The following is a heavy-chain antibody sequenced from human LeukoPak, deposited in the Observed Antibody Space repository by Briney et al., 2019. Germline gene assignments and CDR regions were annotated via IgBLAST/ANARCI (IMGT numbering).Heavy chain of an antibody. CDR2: FDPEDGET. J-gene: IGHJ6*04. CDR1: GYTLTELS. V-gene: IGHV1-24*01. Sequence: GASVKVSCKVSGYTLTELSMHWVRQAPGKGLEWMGGFDPEDGETIYAQKFQGRVTMTEDTSTDTAYMDLSRLRSEDTAVYYCATGASMIAVSELHVWGKGTTVTISS. CDR3: ATGASMIAVSELHV. D-gene: IGHD3-22*01.